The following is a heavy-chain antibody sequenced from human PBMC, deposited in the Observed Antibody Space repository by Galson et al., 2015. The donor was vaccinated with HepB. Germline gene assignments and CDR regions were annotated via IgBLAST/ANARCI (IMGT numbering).Heavy chain of an antibody. CDR3: ARDRMAAAAGVFDY. CDR2: IWYDGSNK. Sequence: SLRLSCAASGFTLSSYGMHWVRQAPGKGLEWVAVIWYDGSNKYYADSVKGRFTISRDNSKNTLYLQMNSLRAEDTAVYYCARDRMAAAAGVFDYWGQGTLVTVSS. D-gene: IGHD6-13*01. CDR1: GFTLSSYG. V-gene: IGHV3-33*01. J-gene: IGHJ4*02.